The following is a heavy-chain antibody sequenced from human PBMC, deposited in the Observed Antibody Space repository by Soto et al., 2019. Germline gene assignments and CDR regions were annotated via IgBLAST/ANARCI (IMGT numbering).Heavy chain of an antibody. J-gene: IGHJ6*02. Sequence: EVQLVETGGGLSQPGWSLRLSCAASGFSVSSSDMSWVRQVPGEGREWVAGIYSGGSTHDADYVKGRFSVSRDTSKSTVDLQMNSLRVDDTAVYDCGTSSRKYYHFAMDVWCQGTAVTVS. CDR3: GTSSRKYYHFAMDV. CDR1: GFSVSSSD. D-gene: IGHD6-6*01. CDR2: IYSGGST. V-gene: IGHV3-53*02.